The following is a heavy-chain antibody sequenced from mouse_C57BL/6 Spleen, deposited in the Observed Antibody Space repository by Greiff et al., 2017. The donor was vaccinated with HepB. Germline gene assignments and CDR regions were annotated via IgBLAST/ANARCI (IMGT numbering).Heavy chain of an antibody. CDR1: GYTFTSYW. J-gene: IGHJ3*01. Sequence: QVQLQQPGAELVRPGTSVKLSCKASGYTFTSYWMHWVKQRPGQGLEWIGVIDPSDSYTNYNQKFKGKATLTVDTSSSTAYMQLSSLTSEDSAVYYCARITGTVFAYWGQGTLVTVSA. V-gene: IGHV1-59*01. CDR3: ARITGTVFAY. D-gene: IGHD4-1*01. CDR2: IDPSDSYT.